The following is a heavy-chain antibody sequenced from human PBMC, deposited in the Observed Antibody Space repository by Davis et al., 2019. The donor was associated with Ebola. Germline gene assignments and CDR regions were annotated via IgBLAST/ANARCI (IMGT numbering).Heavy chain of an antibody. J-gene: IGHJ4*02. CDR1: GDSVSTAG. CDR2: TYYKSKWYN. D-gene: IGHD5-12*01. Sequence: PSEPLSLTCAISGDSVSTAGWNWIRHSPSTALAWLGRTYYKSKWYNDYAASVKSRITINPDTSKNQFSLQLNSVTPEDTAVYYCVRGWLRSKFEYWGQGTLVTVSS. CDR3: VRGWLRSKFEY. V-gene: IGHV6-1*01.